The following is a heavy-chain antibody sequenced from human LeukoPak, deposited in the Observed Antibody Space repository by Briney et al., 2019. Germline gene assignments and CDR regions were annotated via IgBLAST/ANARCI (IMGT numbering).Heavy chain of an antibody. CDR3: ARWSGYGDYDAGKKHFDY. Sequence: PSETLSLTCTVSGGSISSYYWSWLRQPPGKGLEWIGYIYYSGSTNYNPSLKSRVTISVDTSKNQFSLKLSSVTAADTAVYYCARWSGYGDYDAGKKHFDYWGQGTLVTVSS. V-gene: IGHV4-59*08. J-gene: IGHJ4*02. D-gene: IGHD4-17*01. CDR1: GGSISSYY. CDR2: IYYSGST.